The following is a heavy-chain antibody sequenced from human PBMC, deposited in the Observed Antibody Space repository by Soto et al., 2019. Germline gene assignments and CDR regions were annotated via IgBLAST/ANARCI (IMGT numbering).Heavy chain of an antibody. CDR3: AKDGNSYSINPEHYYMDV. D-gene: IGHD6-13*01. Sequence: GGSLRLSCAASGFTLSSYAMSWVRQAPGKGLEWVSTISGSGGNIYYADSVKGRFTISRDDSKNTLFLQLNSLRADDTAVFYCAKDGNSYSINPEHYYMDVWGKGTTVTVSS. J-gene: IGHJ6*03. V-gene: IGHV3-23*01. CDR2: ISGSGGNI. CDR1: GFTLSSYA.